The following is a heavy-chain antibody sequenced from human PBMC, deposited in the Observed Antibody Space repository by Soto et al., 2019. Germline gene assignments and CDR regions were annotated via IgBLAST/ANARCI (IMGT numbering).Heavy chain of an antibody. CDR2: IIPIFGTA. CDR1: GGTFSSYA. Sequence: SVKVSCKASGGTFSSYAISWVRQAPGQGLEWMGGIIPIFGTANYAQKFQGRVTITADESTSTAYMELSSLRSEDTAVYYCARFLRRSISYSRAGYYYGMDVWGQGTTVTVPS. J-gene: IGHJ6*02. D-gene: IGHD6-13*01. V-gene: IGHV1-69*13. CDR3: ARFLRRSISYSRAGYYYGMDV.